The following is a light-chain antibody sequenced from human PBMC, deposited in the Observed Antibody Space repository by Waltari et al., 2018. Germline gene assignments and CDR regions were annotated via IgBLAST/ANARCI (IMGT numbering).Light chain of an antibody. CDR1: QSVGRN. CDR2: GAS. V-gene: IGKV3-20*01. J-gene: IGKJ1*01. Sequence: EIVLTQSPGTLSLSPGERATLSCRASQSVGRNLAWYQQKPGQAPRLLIYGASSRATDIPDRFSGSGSGTDFSLTINRLEPEDFAVYFCQHYVRLPATFGQGTKVEIK. CDR3: QHYVRLPAT.